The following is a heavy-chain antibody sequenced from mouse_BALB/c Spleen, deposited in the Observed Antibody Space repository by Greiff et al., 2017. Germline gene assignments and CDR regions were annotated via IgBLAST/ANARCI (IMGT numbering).Heavy chain of an antibody. CDR2: ISDGGSYT. CDR3: ARDRTRRGGYFDY. V-gene: IGHV5-4*02. CDR1: GFTFSDYY. J-gene: IGHJ2*01. Sequence: EVQLQQSGGGLVKPGGSLKLSCAASGFTFSDYYMYWVRQTPEKRLEWVATISDGGSYTYYPDSVKGRFTISRDNAKNNLYLQMSSLKSEDTAMYYCARDRTRRGGYFDYWGQGTTLTVSS. D-gene: IGHD2-12*01.